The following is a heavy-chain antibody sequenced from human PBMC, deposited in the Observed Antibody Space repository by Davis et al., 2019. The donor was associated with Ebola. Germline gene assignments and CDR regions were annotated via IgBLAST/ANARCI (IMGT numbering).Heavy chain of an antibody. Sequence: SETLSLTCTVSGGSISSYYWSWIRQPPGKGLEWIGYIYYSGSTHYNPSLKIRVTISVDTSKNQFSLKLSSVTAADTAVYYCARGSGIVVVVAATRSYYGMDVWGQGTTVTVSS. CDR2: IYYSGST. CDR1: GGSISSYY. V-gene: IGHV4-59*01. J-gene: IGHJ6*02. D-gene: IGHD2-15*01. CDR3: ARGSGIVVVVAATRSYYGMDV.